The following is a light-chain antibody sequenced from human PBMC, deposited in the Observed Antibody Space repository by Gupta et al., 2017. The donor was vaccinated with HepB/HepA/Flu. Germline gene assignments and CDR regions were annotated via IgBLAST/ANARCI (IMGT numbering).Light chain of an antibody. CDR3: QQSYSTPRT. V-gene: IGKV1-39*01. CDR2: AAS. J-gene: IGKJ1*01. Sequence: STAVGDRVTITCRASQNIRNYLNWYQQKPGKAPKLLISAASSLQSGVPSRFSGSGSETDFTLTIRSLQPEDFATYYCQQSYSTPRTFGQGTKVEIK. CDR1: QNIRNY.